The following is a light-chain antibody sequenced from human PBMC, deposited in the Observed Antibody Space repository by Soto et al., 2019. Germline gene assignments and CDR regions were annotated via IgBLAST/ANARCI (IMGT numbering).Light chain of an antibody. CDR1: QDTSNY. Sequence: DMQLTQSPSSLSASVGDRVTITCRASQDTSNYLHWYQQKAGKAPKLLIYDASNLEAGVPSRFSGGGSGTFFTFTINNLQPEDVATYYCQQYANLPLTFGGGTKVEIK. CDR2: DAS. CDR3: QQYANLPLT. J-gene: IGKJ4*01. V-gene: IGKV1-33*01.